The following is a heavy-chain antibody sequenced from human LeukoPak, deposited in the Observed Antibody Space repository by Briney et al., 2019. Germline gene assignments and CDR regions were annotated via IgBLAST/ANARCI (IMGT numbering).Heavy chain of an antibody. CDR3: ASNYLTALWFDP. V-gene: IGHV4-39*07. CDR2: IYYSGST. D-gene: IGHD4-11*01. J-gene: IGHJ5*02. CDR1: GGSISSSSYY. Sequence: PSETLSLTCTVSGGSISSSSYYWGWIRQPPGKGLEWIGSIYYSGSTHYNPSLKSRVTISVDTSKNQFSLKLSSVTAADTAVYYCASNYLTALWFDPWGQGTLVTVSS.